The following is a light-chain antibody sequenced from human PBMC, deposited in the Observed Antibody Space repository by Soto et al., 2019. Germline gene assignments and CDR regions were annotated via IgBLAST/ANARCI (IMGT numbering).Light chain of an antibody. CDR3: HQLKSYPLT. CDR1: QGINSY. V-gene: IGKV1-9*01. Sequence: DIQLTQSPSFLSASVGDRVTITCRASQGINSYVAWYQQKSGKAPKLLIYAASTLQSGVTSRFGGSGSGTEFTLTTSSLQPEDFEIYHGHQLKSYPLTFGGETKVEIK. J-gene: IGKJ4*01. CDR2: AAS.